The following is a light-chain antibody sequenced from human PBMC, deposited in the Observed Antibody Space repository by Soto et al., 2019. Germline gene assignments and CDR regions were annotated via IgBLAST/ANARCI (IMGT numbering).Light chain of an antibody. CDR1: HSVGNK. CDR3: QQYNIWRSIT. Sequence: EIVLTHSPSTLSLSPVERATLSCSASHSVGNKVAWYQHKPGQTPRLIIYDISTRAAGVPARFSGSGYGTDFTLTISSLQSEDFAVYYCQQYNIWRSITFGQGRRLEIK. J-gene: IGKJ5*01. CDR2: DIS. V-gene: IGKV3-15*01.